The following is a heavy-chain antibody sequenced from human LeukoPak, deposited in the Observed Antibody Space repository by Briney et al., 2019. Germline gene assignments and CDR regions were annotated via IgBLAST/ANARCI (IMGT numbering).Heavy chain of an antibody. V-gene: IGHV3-30*18. J-gene: IGHJ4*02. CDR1: GFTFSSYW. CDR3: AKDGDYDSETSAHFDY. CDR2: ISYDGSNP. Sequence: AGGSLRLSCVASGFTFSSYWMAWVRQAPGKGLEWVAVISYDGSNPYYADSVKGRFTISRDNSKNTLFLQMNSLRVEDTAVYYCAKDGDYDSETSAHFDYWGQGTLVTVSS. D-gene: IGHD3-22*01.